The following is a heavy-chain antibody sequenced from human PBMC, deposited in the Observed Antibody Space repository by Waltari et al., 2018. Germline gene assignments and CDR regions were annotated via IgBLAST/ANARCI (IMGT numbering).Heavy chain of an antibody. CDR1: GFTFNAYA. J-gene: IGHJ4*02. CDR2: GSGRGSNT. V-gene: IGHV3-23*04. CDR3: SKDDRGYYKSSDD. D-gene: IGHD3-22*01. Sequence: EVQLVESGGGLVQPGGSLRLSCAASGFTFNAYAMNWVRQAPGKGLELVSAGSGRGSNTYYVDSVKGRFTISRDNSKETLFLQMNSLTAEDTAIYDCSKDDRGYYKSSDDWGQGTLVTVSS.